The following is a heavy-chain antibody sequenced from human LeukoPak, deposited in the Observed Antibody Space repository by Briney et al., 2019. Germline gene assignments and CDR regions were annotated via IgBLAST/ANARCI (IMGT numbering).Heavy chain of an antibody. Sequence: GESLKISCETSGFTFTTSWIGWVRQMPGTGLEWVGAIYPDDSDTRYSPSFQGQVRISADKSARTAYLQWASLKASDTATYYCARQRGVWGTIKWFDPWGQGTLVTVSS. CDR1: GFTFTTSW. CDR2: IYPDDSDT. J-gene: IGHJ5*02. V-gene: IGHV5-51*01. D-gene: IGHD3-16*01. CDR3: ARQRGVWGTIKWFDP.